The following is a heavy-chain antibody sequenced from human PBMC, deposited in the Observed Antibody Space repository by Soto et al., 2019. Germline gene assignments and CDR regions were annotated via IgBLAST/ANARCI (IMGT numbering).Heavy chain of an antibody. CDR1: GFTFSSYA. CDR3: APMGV. V-gene: IGHV3-23*01. CDR2: ISGVDNST. J-gene: IGHJ6*02. Sequence: PGGALRLSSAASGFTFSSYAMSWVRQAPGKGLEWVSAISGVDNSTYYADSVKGRFTISRDNSKNTLYLQMSSLRADDTAVYYCAPMGVWGQGTTVTVSS.